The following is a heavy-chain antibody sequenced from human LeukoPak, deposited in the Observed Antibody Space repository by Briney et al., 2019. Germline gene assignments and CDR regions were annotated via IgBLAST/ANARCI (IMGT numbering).Heavy chain of an antibody. V-gene: IGHV3-23*01. Sequence: GGSLRLSCAASVFTFSNYAMSWVRQAPGKGLEWVSVISGSGGTTYSADSVKGRFTISRDNSKNTLYLQMNSLRAEDTAAYYCARERGSSGGNTNGYFDYWGQGALVTVPS. CDR2: ISGSGGTT. CDR3: ARERGSSGGNTNGYFDY. D-gene: IGHD4-23*01. J-gene: IGHJ4*02. CDR1: VFTFSNYA.